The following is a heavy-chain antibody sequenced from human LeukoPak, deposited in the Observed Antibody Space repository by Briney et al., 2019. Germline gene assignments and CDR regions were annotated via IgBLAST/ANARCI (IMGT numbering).Heavy chain of an antibody. J-gene: IGHJ4*02. V-gene: IGHV7-4-1*02. CDR3: ARGASGSLDY. D-gene: IGHD3-10*01. CDR1: GYTFTNYG. CDR2: INTNTGNP. Sequence: ASVKVSCKASGYTFTNYGMHWVRQAPGQGLEWMGWINTNTGNPTFAQDFTGRFVFSLDTSVSTAYRQISNLKAEDTAVYYCARGASGSLDYWGQGTLVTVSS.